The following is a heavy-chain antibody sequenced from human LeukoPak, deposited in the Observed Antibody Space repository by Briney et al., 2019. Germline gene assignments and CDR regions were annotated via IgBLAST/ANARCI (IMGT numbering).Heavy chain of an antibody. D-gene: IGHD5-18*01. CDR2: IYPGDSDT. CDR3: ARSDTAMAFDY. Sequence: GESLKISCKGSGYSFTSYWLGWVRRMPGKGLEWMGIIYPGDSDTRYRPSFQGQVTISADKSISTAYLQWSSLKASDTAMYYCARSDTAMAFDYWGQGTLVTVSS. V-gene: IGHV5-51*01. CDR1: GYSFTSYW. J-gene: IGHJ4*02.